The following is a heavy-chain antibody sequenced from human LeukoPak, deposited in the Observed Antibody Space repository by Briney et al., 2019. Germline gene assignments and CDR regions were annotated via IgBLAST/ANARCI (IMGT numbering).Heavy chain of an antibody. CDR3: ARSQDSSGWFGTLNY. Sequence: SETLSLTCAVYGGSFSGYYWSWIRQPPGKGLEWIGEINHGGSTNCNPSLKSRVTISVDTSKNQFSLKLSSVTAADTAVYYCARSQDSSGWFGTLNYRGQGTLVTVSS. CDR2: INHGGST. D-gene: IGHD6-19*01. CDR1: GGSFSGYY. J-gene: IGHJ4*02. V-gene: IGHV4-34*01.